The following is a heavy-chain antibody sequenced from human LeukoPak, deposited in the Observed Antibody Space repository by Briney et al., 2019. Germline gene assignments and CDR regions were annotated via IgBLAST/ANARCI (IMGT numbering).Heavy chain of an antibody. CDR2: INQDGTEK. CDR1: GFTFTTYW. V-gene: IGHV3-7*01. CDR3: VKVAKYYYGSETYYFFEH. Sequence: GESLRLSCAASGFTFTTYWMSWVRQFPGKGLEWVANINQDGTEKYYVDSVKGRFTISRDNAKNSLYLQVNSLRVEDTAIYYCVKVAKYYYGSETYYFFEHWGQGTPVTASS. J-gene: IGHJ4*02. D-gene: IGHD3-10*01.